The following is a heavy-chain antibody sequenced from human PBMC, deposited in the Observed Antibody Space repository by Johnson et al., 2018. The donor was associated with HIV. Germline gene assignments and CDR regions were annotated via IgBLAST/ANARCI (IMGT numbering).Heavy chain of an antibody. CDR1: GFSFSSYG. V-gene: IGHV3-30*02. D-gene: IGHD6-6*01. J-gene: IGHJ3*02. CDR2: IWYDGGNK. CDR3: AKDFCSSQPEGAFDI. Sequence: VQLVESGGGVVQPGGSLRLSCAASGFSFSSYGIHWVRQAPGKGLEWVAVIWYDGGNKYYADSVKGRFTVSRDNSKNTLCLQMNSLRAEDTALYYCAKDFCSSQPEGAFDIWGQGTMVTVAS.